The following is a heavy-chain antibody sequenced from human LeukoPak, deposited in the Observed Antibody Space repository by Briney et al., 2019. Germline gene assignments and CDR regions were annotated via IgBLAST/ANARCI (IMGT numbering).Heavy chain of an antibody. CDR1: GFTLSGYW. D-gene: IGHD1-1*01. J-gene: IGHJ4*02. Sequence: GGSLRLSCAASGFTLSGYWRHWVRQAPGKGLVWVSRINNDGTGTIYAVSVKGRFTISRDNAKNTLYLQMNSLRAEDTAVYYCARDQSGTTLDYWGQGTLVTVSS. CDR3: ARDQSGTTLDY. CDR2: INNDGTGT. V-gene: IGHV3-74*01.